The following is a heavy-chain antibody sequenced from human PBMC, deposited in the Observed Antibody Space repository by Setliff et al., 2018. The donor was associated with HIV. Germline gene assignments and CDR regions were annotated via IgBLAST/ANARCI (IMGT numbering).Heavy chain of an antibody. Sequence: PSETLSLTCAVYGASFSGYYWSWVRQPPGKGLEWIGEINHSGSTNYNPSLKSRVTISVDTSKNQFSLKLNSVTAADTAVYYCARAPGPYGDYNWFDPWGQGALVTVSS. CDR2: INHSGST. J-gene: IGHJ5*02. D-gene: IGHD4-17*01. CDR1: GASFSGYY. CDR3: ARAPGPYGDYNWFDP. V-gene: IGHV4-34*01.